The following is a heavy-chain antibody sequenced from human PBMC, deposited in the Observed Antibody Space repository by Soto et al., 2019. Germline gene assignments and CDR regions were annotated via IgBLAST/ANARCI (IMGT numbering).Heavy chain of an antibody. V-gene: IGHV1-2*02. Sequence: ASVKVSFKASGYTFIGYYLHWVRQAPGQGLEWMGWINPNSGATNYAQKFQGRVTMTRDTSITTAYMELSRLRSDDTAVYYCARDMVSTIGDFDFWGQGTLVTVSS. CDR3: ARDMVSTIGDFDF. CDR2: INPNSGAT. CDR1: GYTFIGYY. J-gene: IGHJ4*02. D-gene: IGHD5-12*01.